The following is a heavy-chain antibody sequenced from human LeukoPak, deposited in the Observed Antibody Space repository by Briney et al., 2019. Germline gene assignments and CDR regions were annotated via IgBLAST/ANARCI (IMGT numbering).Heavy chain of an antibody. CDR3: ARARERAPFQH. Sequence: PSETLSLTCTVSGGSISSSSYYWGWIRQPPGKGLEWIGSIYYSGSTYYNPSLKSRVTISVDTSKNQFSLKLSSVTAADTAVYYCARARERAPFQHWGQGTLVTVSS. D-gene: IGHD5-24*01. CDR1: GGSISSSSYY. J-gene: IGHJ1*01. V-gene: IGHV4-39*01. CDR2: IYYSGST.